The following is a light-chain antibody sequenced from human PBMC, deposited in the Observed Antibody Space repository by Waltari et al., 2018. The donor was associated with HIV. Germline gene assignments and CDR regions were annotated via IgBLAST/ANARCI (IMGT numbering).Light chain of an antibody. CDR2: RND. CDR3: AACDDILSGYV. Sequence: QSVLTPPPSAWGTPGQRHTISCSGGRPHIGSNCVFGYQLLPGTAPKLLVYRNDQRPSGVPDRLSGSTSGTSASLAISGLRSEDEADYYCAACDDILSGYVFGTGTKVTVL. V-gene: IGLV1-47*01. J-gene: IGLJ1*01. CDR1: RPHIGSNC.